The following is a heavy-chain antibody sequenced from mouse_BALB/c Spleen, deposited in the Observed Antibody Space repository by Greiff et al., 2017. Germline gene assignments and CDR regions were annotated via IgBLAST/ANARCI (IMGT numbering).Heavy chain of an antibody. CDR2: INPSSGYT. CDR3: ASEGFYYDYGYAMDY. D-gene: IGHD2-4*01. V-gene: IGHV1-4*01. J-gene: IGHJ4*01. Sequence: VQLQQSGAELARPGASVKMSCKASGYTFTSYTMHWVKQRPGQGLEWIGYINPSSGYTNYNQKFKDKATLTADKSSSTAYMQLSSLTSEDSAVYYCASEGFYYDYGYAMDYWGQGTSVTVSS. CDR1: GYTFTSYT.